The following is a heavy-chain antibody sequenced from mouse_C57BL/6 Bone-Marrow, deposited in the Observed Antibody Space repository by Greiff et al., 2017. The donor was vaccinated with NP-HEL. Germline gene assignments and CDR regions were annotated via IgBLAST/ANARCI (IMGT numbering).Heavy chain of an antibody. J-gene: IGHJ2*01. D-gene: IGHD2-12*01. V-gene: IGHV3-5*01. Sequence: DVHLVESGPGLVKPSQTVFLTCTVTGISITTGNYRWSWIRQFPGNKLEWIGYIYYSGTITYNPSLTSRTTITRDTPKNQFFLEMNSLTAEDTATYYCARGGRRDYFDYWGQGTTLTVSS. CDR3: ARGGRRDYFDY. CDR2: IYYSGTI. CDR1: GISITTGNYR.